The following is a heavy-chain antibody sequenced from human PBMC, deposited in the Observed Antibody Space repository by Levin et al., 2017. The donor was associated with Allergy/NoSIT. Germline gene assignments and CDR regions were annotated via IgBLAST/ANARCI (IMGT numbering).Heavy chain of an antibody. D-gene: IGHD4-23*01. CDR2: ISSSSSYT. V-gene: IGHV3-11*05. Sequence: LSLTCAASGFTFSDYYMSWIRQAPGKGLEWVSYISSSSSYTNYADSVKGRFTISRDNAKNSLYLQMNSLRAEDTAVYYCARDRGYGGNSRRGHFDYWGQGTLVTVSS. J-gene: IGHJ4*02. CDR3: ARDRGYGGNSRRGHFDY. CDR1: GFTFSDYY.